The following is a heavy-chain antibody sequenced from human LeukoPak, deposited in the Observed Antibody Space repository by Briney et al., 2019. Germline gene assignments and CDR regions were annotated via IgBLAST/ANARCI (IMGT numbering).Heavy chain of an antibody. CDR2: INHSGST. D-gene: IGHD6-19*01. J-gene: IGHJ2*01. Sequence: TSETLSLTCAVYGGSFGGYYWSWIRQPPGKGLEWIGEINHSGSTNYNPSLKSRVTISVDTSKNQFSLKLSSVTAADTAVYYCAREHSGAVAGTDYWYFDLWGRGTLVTVSS. CDR1: GGSFGGYY. V-gene: IGHV4-34*01. CDR3: AREHSGAVAGTDYWYFDL.